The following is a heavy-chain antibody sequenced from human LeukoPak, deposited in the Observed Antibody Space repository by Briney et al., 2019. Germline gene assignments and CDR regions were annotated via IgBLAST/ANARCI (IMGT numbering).Heavy chain of an antibody. J-gene: IGHJ5*02. D-gene: IGHD3-9*01. CDR2: INHSGST. V-gene: IGHV4-34*01. CDR1: GGSFSGYY. CDR3: ARAHYDILTGYYDP. Sequence: SETLSLTCAVYGGSFSGYYWSWIRQPPGKGLEWIGEINHSGSTNYNPSLKSRVTISVDTSKNQFSLKLSSVTAADTAVYYCARAHYDILTGYYDPWGQGTLVTVSS.